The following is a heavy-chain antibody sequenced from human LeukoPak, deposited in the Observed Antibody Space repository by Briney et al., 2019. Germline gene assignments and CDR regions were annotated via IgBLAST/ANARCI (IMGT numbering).Heavy chain of an antibody. D-gene: IGHD3-10*01. CDR1: GVSISSSNSY. CDR3: AAAPHYYGSGSYGYYFDY. CDR2: IYYSGNT. V-gene: IGHV4-39*07. Sequence: PSETLSLTCTVSGVSISSSNSYWGWIRQPPGKGLEWIGSIYYSGNTYYNASLKSRVTISVDTSKNQFSLKLSSVTAADTAVYYCAAAPHYYGSGSYGYYFDYWGQGTLVTVSS. J-gene: IGHJ4*02.